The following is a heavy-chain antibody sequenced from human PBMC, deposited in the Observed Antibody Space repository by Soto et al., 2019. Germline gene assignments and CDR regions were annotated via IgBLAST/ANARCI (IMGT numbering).Heavy chain of an antibody. CDR3: ARGTALIYGAYPGAGYFDF. CDR2: VHYSGTT. Sequence: PSETLSLTGTVSGGSSSSYYWRWMRQSPGRGLEWIGYVHYSGTTNYNPSLKSRVAMSLDSSKRQFSLTLNSVTAADTAVYYCARGTALIYGAYPGAGYFDFWGQGIQVTVSS. D-gene: IGHD4-17*01. J-gene: IGHJ4*02. V-gene: IGHV4-59*01. CDR1: GGSSSSYY.